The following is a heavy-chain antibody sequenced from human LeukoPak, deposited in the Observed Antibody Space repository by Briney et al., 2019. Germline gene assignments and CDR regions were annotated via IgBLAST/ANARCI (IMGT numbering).Heavy chain of an antibody. J-gene: IGHJ4*02. Sequence: PSETLSLTCTVSGGSISSSSYYWGWIRQPPGKGLEWIGSIYHSGSTYYNPSLKSRVTISVDTSKNQFSLKLSSVTAADTAVYYCARHDLYDFWSGSPLDYWGQGTLVTVSS. CDR1: GGSISSSSYY. CDR3: ARHDLYDFWSGSPLDY. D-gene: IGHD3-3*01. CDR2: IYHSGST. V-gene: IGHV4-39*01.